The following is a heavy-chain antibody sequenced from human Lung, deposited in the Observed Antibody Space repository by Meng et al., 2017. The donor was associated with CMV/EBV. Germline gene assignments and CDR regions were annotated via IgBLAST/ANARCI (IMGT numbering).Heavy chain of an antibody. CDR1: GGSISSSSYY. V-gene: IGHV4-39*01. CDR3: ARHHHSPTFDY. J-gene: IGHJ4*02. CDR2: VVYSGTT. Sequence: LHRRGSGPGLVKPSETRSLTCTVSGGSISSSSYYWAWIRQPPGEGLEWIGSVVYSGTTYYTSSLKSRVSISVDTSKNQFSLKLSSVTAADTAVYYCARHHHSPTFDYWGQGTLVTVSS. D-gene: IGHD1-14*01.